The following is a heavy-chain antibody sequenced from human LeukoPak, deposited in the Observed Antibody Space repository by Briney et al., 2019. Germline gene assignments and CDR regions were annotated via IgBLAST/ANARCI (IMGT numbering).Heavy chain of an antibody. V-gene: IGHV1-18*01. Sequence: ASVKVSCKASGYTFTSYGISWVRQAPGQGLEWMGWISAYNGNTNYAQKLQGRVTMTTDTSTSTAYMELRSLRSDDTAVYYCARDRPDYYDSSGYYRDNFGYWGQGTLVTVSS. CDR3: ARDRPDYYDSSGYYRDNFGY. CDR1: GYTFTSYG. D-gene: IGHD3-22*01. CDR2: ISAYNGNT. J-gene: IGHJ4*02.